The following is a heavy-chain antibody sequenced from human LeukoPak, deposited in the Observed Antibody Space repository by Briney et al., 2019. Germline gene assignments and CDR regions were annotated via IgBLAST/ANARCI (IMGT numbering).Heavy chain of an antibody. J-gene: IGHJ4*02. V-gene: IGHV4-59*01. CDR1: GGSISSYY. CDR3: AGEIRGGGDLYFDY. D-gene: IGHD2-21*02. Sequence: SETLSLTCTVSGGSISSYYWSWIRQPPGKGLEWIGYIYYSGSTNYNPSLKSRVTISVDTSKNQFSLKLSSVTAADTAVYYCAGEIRGGGDLYFDYWGQGTLVTVSS. CDR2: IYYSGST.